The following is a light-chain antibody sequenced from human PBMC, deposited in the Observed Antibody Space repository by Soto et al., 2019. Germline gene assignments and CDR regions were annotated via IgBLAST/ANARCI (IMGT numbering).Light chain of an antibody. CDR1: QSVLYSSNNKNY. J-gene: IGKJ1*01. CDR3: QQYNSYSPT. Sequence: DIVMTQSPDSLAVSLGERATINCKSSQSVLYSSNNKNYLAWYKQKQGQPXKLXIYWASTRESGVPSRFSGNGSETELTINLSGLQPGDAETYDGQQYNSYSPTFGQGTKVDIK. V-gene: IGKV4-1*01. CDR2: WAS.